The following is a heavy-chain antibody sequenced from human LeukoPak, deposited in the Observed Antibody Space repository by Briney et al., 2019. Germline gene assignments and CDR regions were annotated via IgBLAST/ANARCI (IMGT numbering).Heavy chain of an antibody. D-gene: IGHD7-27*01. CDR2: IYYSGST. V-gene: IGHV4-30-4*01. CDR1: GGSTDSYYY. Sequence: SETLSLTCTVSGGSTDSYYYWSWIRQPPGKGLEWIGYIYYSGSTYYNPSLKSRVTISVDTSKNQFSLKLSSVTAADTAVYYCAREGNWGFSHAFDIWGQGTMVTVSS. J-gene: IGHJ3*02. CDR3: AREGNWGFSHAFDI.